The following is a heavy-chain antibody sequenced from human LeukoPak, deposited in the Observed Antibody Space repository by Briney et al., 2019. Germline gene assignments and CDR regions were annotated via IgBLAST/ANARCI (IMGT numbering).Heavy chain of an antibody. V-gene: IGHV5-51*01. D-gene: IGHD6-19*01. J-gene: IGHJ6*03. CDR1: GYSFTGYW. CDR3: ARHRAIEVAGTYYFYYMDV. Sequence: GESLKTSCKGSGYSFTGYWIAWVRQMPGKGLEWMGIIYPGDSDSRYSPSFQGQVTISADKSISTTYLQWSSLKASDTATYYCARHRAIEVAGTYYFYYMDVWGKGTTVTISS. CDR2: IYPGDSDS.